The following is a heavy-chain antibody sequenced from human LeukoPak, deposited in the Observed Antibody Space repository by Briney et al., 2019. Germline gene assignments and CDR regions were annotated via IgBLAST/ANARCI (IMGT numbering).Heavy chain of an antibody. V-gene: IGHV3-11*01. CDR2: ISSSGSTI. J-gene: IGHJ5*02. Sequence: RGSLRLSCAASGFTFSDYYMSWIRQAPGKGLDWVSYISSSGSTIYYADSVKGRFTISRDNAKNSLYLQMNSLRAEDTAVYYCAGSYYGSPPDWFDPWGQGTLVTVSS. D-gene: IGHD3-10*01. CDR1: GFTFSDYY. CDR3: AGSYYGSPPDWFDP.